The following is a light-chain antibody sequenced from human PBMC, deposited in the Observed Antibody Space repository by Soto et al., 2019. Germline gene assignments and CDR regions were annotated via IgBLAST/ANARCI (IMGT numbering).Light chain of an antibody. Sequence: EIVMTQSPATLSVSPGERATLSCRASQSISYTLAWYQQKPGQAPRLLIYGASNRATGTPDRFSGSGSGTDFTLTISRLEPEDFAVYFCQQYDNLSWTFGQGTKVDIK. CDR3: QQYDNLSWT. CDR2: GAS. J-gene: IGKJ1*01. CDR1: QSISYT. V-gene: IGKV3D-15*01.